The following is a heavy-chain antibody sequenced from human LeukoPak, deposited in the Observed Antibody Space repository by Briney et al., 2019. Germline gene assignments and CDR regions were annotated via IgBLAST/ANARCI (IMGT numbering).Heavy chain of an antibody. CDR2: ISGSGGST. Sequence: GGSLRLSCAASGFTFDDYAMHWVRQAPGKGLEWVSAISGSGGSTYYADSVKGRFTISRDNSKNTLYLQMNSLRAEDTAVYYCAKGQDLSCTNGVCYTRSMAFDIWGQGTMVTVSS. J-gene: IGHJ3*02. D-gene: IGHD2-8*01. CDR1: GFTFDDYA. V-gene: IGHV3-23*01. CDR3: AKGQDLSCTNGVCYTRSMAFDI.